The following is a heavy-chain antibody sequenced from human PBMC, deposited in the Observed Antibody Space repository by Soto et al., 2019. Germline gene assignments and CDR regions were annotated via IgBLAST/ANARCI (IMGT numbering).Heavy chain of an antibody. V-gene: IGHV4-39*01. CDR3: ARQVTWIARGYYYMDV. J-gene: IGHJ6*03. CDR1: GGSISSNSHY. CDR2: IFYSGST. Sequence: SETLSLTCTVSGGSISSNSHYWGWIRQPPGKGLEWIGNIFYSGSTFYNPSLRSRVTTFVDTSKNQISLKLTSVTAADTAVYYCARQVTWIARGYYYMDVWGKGTTVTVSS. D-gene: IGHD5-12*01.